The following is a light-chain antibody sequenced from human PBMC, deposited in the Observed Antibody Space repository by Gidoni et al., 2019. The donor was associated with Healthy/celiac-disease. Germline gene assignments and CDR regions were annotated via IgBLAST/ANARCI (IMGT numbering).Light chain of an antibody. J-gene: IGKJ2*04. Sequence: EIVLTQSPGTLSLSPRERATLSCRASQTLSSTYLAWYQQKPDQAPRLLISGASNRATGIPERFIGSGSGTDFTLTISRLEPEDFAVYYCQQYGSLPGSFGPGPKLQIK. CDR1: QTLSSTY. CDR3: QQYGSLPGS. V-gene: IGKV3-20*01. CDR2: GAS.